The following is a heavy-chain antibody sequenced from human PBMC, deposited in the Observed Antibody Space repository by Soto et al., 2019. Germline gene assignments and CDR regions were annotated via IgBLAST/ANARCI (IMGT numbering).Heavy chain of an antibody. V-gene: IGHV3-23*01. CDR3: ARKIHDYGDYFYGMDV. CDR1: GVTFSLAA. CDR2: ITPSGLST. J-gene: IGHJ6*02. D-gene: IGHD4-17*01. Sequence: GGSLRLSCRASGVTFSLAAMTWVRQSPEKGLEWVSSITPSGLSTYYADSVKGRFTISRDNSKNTLYLQMNSLRAEDTAVYYCARKIHDYGDYFYGMDVWGQGTTVTVSS.